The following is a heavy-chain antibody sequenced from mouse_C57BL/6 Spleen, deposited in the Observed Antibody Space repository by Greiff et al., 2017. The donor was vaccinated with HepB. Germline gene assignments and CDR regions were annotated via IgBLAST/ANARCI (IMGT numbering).Heavy chain of an antibody. CDR3: ARHANWDGYWYFDV. J-gene: IGHJ1*03. CDR2: IWSDGST. V-gene: IGHV2-6-1*01. Sequence: VMLVESGPGLVAPSQSLSITCTVSGFSLTSYGVHWVRQPPGKGLEWLVVIWSDGSTTYNSALKSRLSISKDNSKSQVFLKMNSLQTDDTAMYYCARHANWDGYWYFDVWGTGTTVTVSS. CDR1: GFSLTSYG. D-gene: IGHD4-1*02.